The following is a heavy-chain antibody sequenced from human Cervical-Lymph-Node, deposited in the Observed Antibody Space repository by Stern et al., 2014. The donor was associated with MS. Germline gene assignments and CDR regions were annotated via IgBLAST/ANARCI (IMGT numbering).Heavy chain of an antibody. D-gene: IGHD3-10*01. CDR1: GG. J-gene: IGHJ5*02. CDR3: ARGAGDNWFDP. Sequence: VQLVQSGADVKKPGSSVRVSCKASGGISWLRQAPGQGLEWMGGIIPFVGTGTVNYAQNFQGRITIIADPSTKTNYMEPCSQRFDDTAVYYCARGAGDNWFDPWGQGTLVSVSS. CDR2: IIPFVGTGTV. V-gene: IGHV1-69*01.